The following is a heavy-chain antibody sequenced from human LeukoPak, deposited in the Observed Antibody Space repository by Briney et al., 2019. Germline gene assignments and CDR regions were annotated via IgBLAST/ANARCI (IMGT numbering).Heavy chain of an antibody. CDR1: ADSLSSGGHY. D-gene: IGHD3-10*01. CDR3: ARGGNRFGGFYFDY. CDR2: IHHSGSS. V-gene: IGHV4-31*03. J-gene: IGHJ4*02. Sequence: PSQTLSLTCTVSADSLSSGGHYWAWIRQLPGKGLESIGFIHHSGSSRHNPSLKDRVAISVDASRKQFALRLSSVPAADTAIYYCARGGNRFGGFYFDYWGQGIQVIVSS.